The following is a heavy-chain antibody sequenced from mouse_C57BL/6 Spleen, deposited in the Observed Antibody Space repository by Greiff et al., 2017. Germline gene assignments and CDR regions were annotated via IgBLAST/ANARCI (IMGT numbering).Heavy chain of an antibody. Sequence: EVQVVESGGGLVTPGASLKLSCAASGFALSDYGMHWVRPAPEKGLEWVAYISSGSSTIYYADTVKGRFTISRDNAKQTLFQPLTRLRSADTTMYYFARRFYYGSRGYYAMDYWGQGTSVTVSS. CDR3: ARRFYYGSRGYYAMDY. J-gene: IGHJ4*01. CDR2: ISSGSSTI. CDR1: GFALSDYG. V-gene: IGHV5-17*01. D-gene: IGHD1-1*01.